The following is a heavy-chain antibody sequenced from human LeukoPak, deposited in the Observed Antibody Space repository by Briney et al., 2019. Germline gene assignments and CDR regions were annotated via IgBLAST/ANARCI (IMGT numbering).Heavy chain of an antibody. J-gene: IGHJ4*02. Sequence: PGGSLRLSCVGSGFTFSDAWMSWVRQAPGKGLEWVGRIKSKSDGGTIAYAAPVKGRFTISRDDSRNTLYLQMNSLKTEDTAVYYCTTRRQDGWWGQGTLVTVS. V-gene: IGHV3-15*01. CDR2: IKSKSDGGTI. CDR1: GFTFSDAW. CDR3: TTRRQDGW. D-gene: IGHD2-15*01.